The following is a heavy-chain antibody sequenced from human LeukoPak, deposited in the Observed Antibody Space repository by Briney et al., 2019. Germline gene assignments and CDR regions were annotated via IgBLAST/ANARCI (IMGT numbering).Heavy chain of an antibody. J-gene: IGHJ4*02. V-gene: IGHV3-48*03. CDR2: ISRSAITI. D-gene: IGHD6-13*01. CDR3: ARVGVLSSSWLLY. Sequence: GGSLRLSCAASGFTFSSYEMNWVRQAPGKGLEWVSSISRSAITIYYADSVKGRLTISRDNAKNSLYLQVNSLRAEDTAVYYCARVGVLSSSWLLYWGQGTLVTVSS. CDR1: GFTFSSYE.